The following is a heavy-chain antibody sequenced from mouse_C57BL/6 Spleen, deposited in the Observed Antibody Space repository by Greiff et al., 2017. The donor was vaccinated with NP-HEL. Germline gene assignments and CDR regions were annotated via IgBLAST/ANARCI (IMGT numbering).Heavy chain of an antibody. CDR1: GYTFTSYW. CDR3: ANRYCGSSYDAMYY. V-gene: IGHV1-53*01. Sequence: QVQLQQPGTELVKPGASVKLSCKASGYTFTSYWMHWVKQRPGQGLEWIGNINPSNGGTNYNEKFKSKATLTVAQSASTAYIQHISLTSEDSSVYYGANRYCGSSYDAMYYWGQGTSVTVSS. D-gene: IGHD1-1*01. J-gene: IGHJ4*01. CDR2: INPSNGGT.